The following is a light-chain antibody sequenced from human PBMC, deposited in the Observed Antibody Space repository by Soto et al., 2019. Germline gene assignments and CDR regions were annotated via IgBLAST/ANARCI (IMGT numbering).Light chain of an antibody. J-gene: IGKJ3*01. CDR1: QSVSSSY. Sequence: EIVLTQSPGTLSLSPGERATLSCRASQSVSSSYLAWYQQKPGQAPRLLIYGASSRATGIPDRVSGSGSGTDFTLNISRLEPEDFAVYYCQQYGSSLFTFGPWTKVDIK. V-gene: IGKV3-20*01. CDR3: QQYGSSLFT. CDR2: GAS.